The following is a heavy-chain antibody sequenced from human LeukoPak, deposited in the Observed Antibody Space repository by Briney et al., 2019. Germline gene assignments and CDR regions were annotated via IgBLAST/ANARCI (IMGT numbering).Heavy chain of an antibody. V-gene: IGHV3-73*01. CDR2: IRSKANSYAT. J-gene: IGHJ6*03. CDR3: TRPLNYDYYYYYYMDV. Sequence: GGFLRLSCAASGFTFGGSAMHWVRQASGKGLEGVGRIRSKANSYATVYAASVKGRFIISSDDSKNTADLQMNSLKTEDTAVYYCTRPLNYDYYYYYYMDVWGKGTTVTVSS. CDR1: GFTFGGSA. D-gene: IGHD3-16*01.